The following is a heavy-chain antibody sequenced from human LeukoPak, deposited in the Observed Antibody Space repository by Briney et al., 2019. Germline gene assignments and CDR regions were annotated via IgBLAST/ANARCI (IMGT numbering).Heavy chain of an antibody. V-gene: IGHV3-23*01. CDR3: AKVLEMATIAASGDY. CDR2: INGSGGST. D-gene: IGHD5-24*01. CDR1: GFTFSSYA. J-gene: IGHJ4*02. Sequence: GGSLRLSCAASGFTFSSYAMSWVRQAPGKGLEWVSAINGSGGSTYYADSVKGRFTISRDNSKNTLYLQMNSLRAEDTAVYYCAKVLEMATIAASGDYWGQGTLVTVSS.